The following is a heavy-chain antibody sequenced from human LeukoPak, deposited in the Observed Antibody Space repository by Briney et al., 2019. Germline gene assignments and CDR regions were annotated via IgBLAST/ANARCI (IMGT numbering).Heavy chain of an antibody. CDR1: GGSISSYY. D-gene: IGHD3-3*01. CDR2: IYYSGST. J-gene: IGHJ4*02. CDR3: ARDRSGSFGFDY. V-gene: IGHV4-59*01. Sequence: SETLSLTCTVSGGSISSYYWSWIRQPPGKGLEWIGYIYYSGSTNYNPSLKSRVTISVDTSKNQFSLKLSSVTAADTAVYYCARDRSGSFGFDYWGQGTLVTVSS.